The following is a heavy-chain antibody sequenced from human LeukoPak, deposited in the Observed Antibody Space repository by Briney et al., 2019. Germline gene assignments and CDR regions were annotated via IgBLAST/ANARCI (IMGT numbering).Heavy chain of an antibody. CDR1: GFTFSSYS. CDR2: ISSSSSTI. J-gene: IGHJ4*02. V-gene: IGHV3-48*04. D-gene: IGHD3-22*01. Sequence: GGSLRLSCAASGFTFSSYSMNWVRQAPGKGLEWVSYISSSSSTIYYADSVKGRFTISRDNAKNSLYLQINSLRAEDTAVYYCASELTYYYDSSGYYPTDYWGQGTLVTVSS. CDR3: ASELTYYYDSSGYYPTDY.